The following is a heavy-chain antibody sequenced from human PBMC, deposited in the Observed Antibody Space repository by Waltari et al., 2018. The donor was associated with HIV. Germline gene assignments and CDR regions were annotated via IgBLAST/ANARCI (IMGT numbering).Heavy chain of an antibody. CDR3: IRDRVVAGTVY. CDR1: GFTFGDHA. J-gene: IGHJ4*02. D-gene: IGHD6-19*01. CDR2: IRSKAYGGTT. V-gene: IGHV3-49*04. Sequence: EVQLVESGGGLVQPGRSLRLSCTAFGFTFGDHAMSWVRRAPGKGLEWVGFIRSKAYGGTTEYAASVKGRFTISRDDSKSIAYLQMNSLKTEDTAVYYCIRDRVVAGTVYWGQGTLVTVSS.